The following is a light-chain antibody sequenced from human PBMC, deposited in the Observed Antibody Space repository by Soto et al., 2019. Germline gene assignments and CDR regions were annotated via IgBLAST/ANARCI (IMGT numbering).Light chain of an antibody. V-gene: IGKV3-15*01. CDR2: GAS. Sequence: EIVMTQSPATLSVSPGERATLSCRASQSVSSNLAWYKQKPGQAPRLLIYGASTRATGTPARFSGSGSGTEFTLTISSLESEDFAVYYCQQYNNWPPYTFGQGTKVDIK. J-gene: IGKJ2*01. CDR3: QQYNNWPPYT. CDR1: QSVSSN.